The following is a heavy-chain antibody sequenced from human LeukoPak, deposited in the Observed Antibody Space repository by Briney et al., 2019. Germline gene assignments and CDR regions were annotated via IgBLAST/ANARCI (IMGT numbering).Heavy chain of an antibody. CDR2: IYYSGST. CDR3: ARGGGGYCSSTSCCFDY. CDR1: GGSISSGGYY. Sequence: SQTLSLTCTVSGGSISSGGYYWSWIRQHPGKGLEWIGYIYYSGSTYYNPSLKSRVTISVDTSKNQFSLKLSSVTAADTAVYYCARGGGGYCSSTSCCFDYWGQGTLVTVSS. V-gene: IGHV4-31*03. D-gene: IGHD2-2*01. J-gene: IGHJ4*02.